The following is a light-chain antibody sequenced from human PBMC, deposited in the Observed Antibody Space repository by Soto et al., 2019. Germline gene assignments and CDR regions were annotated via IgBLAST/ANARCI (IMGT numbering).Light chain of an antibody. Sequence: QSALTQPASVSASPGQSITISCTGTSSDVGGSNFVSWYQQHPGKPPKLIIYDVANRPSGVSNRFSGSKSGSTASLIISRLQTEDEADYYCVSFTSRTTYVFGSGTKVTVL. V-gene: IGLV2-14*03. J-gene: IGLJ1*01. CDR1: SSDVGGSNF. CDR3: VSFTSRTTYV. CDR2: DVA.